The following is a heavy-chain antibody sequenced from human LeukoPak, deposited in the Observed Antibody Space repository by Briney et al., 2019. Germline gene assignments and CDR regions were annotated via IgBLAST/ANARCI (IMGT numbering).Heavy chain of an antibody. J-gene: IGHJ3*02. CDR1: GGSISSYC. Sequence: SGTLSLTCTVSGGSISSYCWSWIRQPPGKGLEWIGYMYDSGSTNYNPSLKSRVTISVDTSKNQFSLKLRSVTAADTAVYYCARHSGQTGGAFGIWGQGTMVTVSS. CDR2: MYDSGST. D-gene: IGHD6-19*01. V-gene: IGHV4-59*08. CDR3: ARHSGQTGGAFGI.